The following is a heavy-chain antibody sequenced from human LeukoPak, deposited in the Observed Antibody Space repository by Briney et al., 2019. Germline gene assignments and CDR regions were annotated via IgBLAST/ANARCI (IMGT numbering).Heavy chain of an antibody. Sequence: SGTLSLTCAVSGGSISSSNWWSWVRQPPGKGLEWIGEIYHSGSTNYNPSLKSRVTISVDTSKNQFSLKLSSVTAADTAVYYCARHSLIVVVPAANQGNWFDPWGQGTLVTVSS. V-gene: IGHV4-4*02. CDR1: GGSISSSNW. J-gene: IGHJ5*02. CDR2: IYHSGST. CDR3: ARHSLIVVVPAANQGNWFDP. D-gene: IGHD2-2*01.